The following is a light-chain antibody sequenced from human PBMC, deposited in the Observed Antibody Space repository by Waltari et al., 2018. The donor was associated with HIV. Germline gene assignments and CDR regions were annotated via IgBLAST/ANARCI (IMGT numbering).Light chain of an antibody. V-gene: IGLV2-8*01. CDR2: AVT. J-gene: IGLJ3*02. CDR1: SSDIGYYNY. CDR3: SSYGGYKNLL. Sequence: QSVLTQPPSASGSPGQSVTISCIGTSSDIGYYNYVSWYQHHPGRAPKLILFAVTERPSGVPNRFSGSKSGNTASLTVSGLQADDEADYYCSSYGGYKNLLFGGGTKLTVL.